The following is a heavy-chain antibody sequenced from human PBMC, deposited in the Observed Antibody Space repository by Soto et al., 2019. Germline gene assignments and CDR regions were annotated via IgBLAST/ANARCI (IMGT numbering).Heavy chain of an antibody. V-gene: IGHV4-59*01. CDR1: GGSIGTYY. CDR2: TSYGGNT. Sequence: PETLSLTCTVSGGSIGTYYWSWIRQPPGKGLEWIGYTSYGGNTNYNPSLRSRVTISIDASKNQFSLKLSSMTAADTAVYYCASRDWNDAFHIWGQGTMVTVSS. D-gene: IGHD1-1*01. CDR3: ASRDWNDAFHI. J-gene: IGHJ3*02.